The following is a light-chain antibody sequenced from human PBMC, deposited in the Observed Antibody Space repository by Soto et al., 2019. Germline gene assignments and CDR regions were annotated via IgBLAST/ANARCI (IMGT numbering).Light chain of an antibody. Sequence: EIVLTQSPGTLSLSPGERATLSCRASQSVSSSYLAWYQHKPGQAPRLLIYGASSRATGIPDRFSGSGTGQDFPLTIRRLEHEDFAVYYCQQYGSSPRTFGQGTKVEIK. J-gene: IGKJ1*01. CDR3: QQYGSSPRT. CDR1: QSVSSSY. V-gene: IGKV3-20*01. CDR2: GAS.